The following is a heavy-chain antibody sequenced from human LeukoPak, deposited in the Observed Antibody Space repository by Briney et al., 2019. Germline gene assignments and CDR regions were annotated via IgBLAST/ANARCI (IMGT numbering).Heavy chain of an antibody. CDR1: GGSISSYY. V-gene: IGHV4-4*07. CDR2: IYASGGT. CDR3: AGFAGYYFDY. Sequence: SETLSLTCTVSGGSISSYYWSWIRQPAGKGLEWVWRIYASGGTNYNPSLKSRVTMSVDTSKSQFSLSLSAGTAADTAVYYWAGFAGYYFDYWGKGTLVTVSS. J-gene: IGHJ4*02. D-gene: IGHD3-10*01.